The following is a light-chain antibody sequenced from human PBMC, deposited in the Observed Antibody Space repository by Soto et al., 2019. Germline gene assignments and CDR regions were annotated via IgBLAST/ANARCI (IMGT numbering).Light chain of an antibody. CDR3: QQYISLPYT. J-gene: IGKJ2*01. CDR2: WSS. Sequence: DVVMTQSPDSLAVSLGERATINCKSSQNLLYAANNKNYLAWYRQKPGQPPKLLFYWSSTRESGVPDRLSGGGSGTDFTLTISNLQAEDVAVYYCQQYISLPYTFGQGTRLEI. CDR1: QNLLYAANNKNY. V-gene: IGKV4-1*01.